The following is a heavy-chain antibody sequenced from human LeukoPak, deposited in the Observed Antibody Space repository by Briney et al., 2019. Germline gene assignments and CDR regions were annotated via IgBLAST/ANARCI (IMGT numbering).Heavy chain of an antibody. Sequence: ASVKVSCKASGGTFSSYAISWVRQAPGQGLEWMGGIIPIFGTANYAQKFQGRVTITTDESTSTAYMELSSLRSEDTAVYYCAREVVAAAGRAFDYWGQGTLVTVSS. D-gene: IGHD6-13*01. CDR3: AREVVAAAGRAFDY. J-gene: IGHJ4*02. CDR1: GGTFSSYA. V-gene: IGHV1-69*05. CDR2: IIPIFGTA.